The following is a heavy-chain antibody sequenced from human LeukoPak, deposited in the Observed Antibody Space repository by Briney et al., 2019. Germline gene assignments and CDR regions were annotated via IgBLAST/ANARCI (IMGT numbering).Heavy chain of an antibody. Sequence: GGSLRLSCEASGFTFSSYALNWVRQAPGKGLEWVAVISYDGNYKYYADSVKGRFTISRDNSKNTLYLQMDSLRAEDTAVYYCSRLRGYSYGYADFWGQGILVTVSS. D-gene: IGHD5-18*01. J-gene: IGHJ4*02. V-gene: IGHV3-30-3*01. CDR2: ISYDGNYK. CDR1: GFTFSSYA. CDR3: SRLRGYSYGYADF.